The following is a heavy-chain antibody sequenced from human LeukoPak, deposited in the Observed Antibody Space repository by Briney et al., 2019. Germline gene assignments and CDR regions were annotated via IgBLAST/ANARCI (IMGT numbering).Heavy chain of an antibody. CDR1: GGSISSYY. CDR3: ARDGDWRYFDY. V-gene: IGHV4-59*01. D-gene: IGHD2-21*01. Sequence: PSETLSLTCTVSGGSISSYYWSWIRQPPGKGLEWIGYIYYSGSTNYNPSLKSRVTISVDTSKNQFSLKLSSVTAADTAVYYCARDGDWRYFDYWGQGTLVTVSS. J-gene: IGHJ4*02. CDR2: IYYSGST.